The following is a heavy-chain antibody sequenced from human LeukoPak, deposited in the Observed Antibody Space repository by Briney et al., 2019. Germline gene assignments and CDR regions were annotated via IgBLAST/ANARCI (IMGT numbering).Heavy chain of an antibody. D-gene: IGHD6-13*01. CDR1: GFTFSSYG. CDR3: AREVAAAGLTTFDY. V-gene: IGHV3-33*08. Sequence: PGGSLRLSCAASGFTFSSYGMHWVRQAPGKGLEWVAVIWYDGSNKYYADSVKGRFTISRDNSKNTLYLQMNSLRAEDTAVYYCAREVAAAGLTTFDYWGQGTLVNVSS. J-gene: IGHJ4*02. CDR2: IWYDGSNK.